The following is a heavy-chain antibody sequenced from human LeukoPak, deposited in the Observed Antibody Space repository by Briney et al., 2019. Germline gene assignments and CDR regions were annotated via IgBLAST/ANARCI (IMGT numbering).Heavy chain of an antibody. CDR1: GGSISNSYY. D-gene: IGHD3-10*01. Sequence: SETLSLSCTVSGGSISNSYYWGWIRQPPGKGLEWIGSISYSGSTYYNPSLKSRVTISVDTSKNQFSLKLSSVTAADTAVYYCARLWFGEKDYWGQGTLVTVSS. V-gene: IGHV4-39*01. CDR2: ISYSGST. CDR3: ARLWFGEKDY. J-gene: IGHJ4*02.